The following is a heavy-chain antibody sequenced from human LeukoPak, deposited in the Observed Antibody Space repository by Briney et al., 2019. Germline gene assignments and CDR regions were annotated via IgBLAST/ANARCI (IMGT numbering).Heavy chain of an antibody. Sequence: SETLSLTCPFSGGSISRGVHYWSCIRQHPGKGLEWIGSIYYSGNTYYNPSLKSRVTISVDTSENQFSLRITPATAAQPAGHLSAVGSGYQGFYGMDGWGQGTTVTVPS. V-gene: IGHV4-31*03. J-gene: IGHJ6*02. D-gene: IGHD2-2*01. CDR1: GGSISRGVHY. CDR2: IYYSGNT. CDR3: AVGSGYQGFYGMDG.